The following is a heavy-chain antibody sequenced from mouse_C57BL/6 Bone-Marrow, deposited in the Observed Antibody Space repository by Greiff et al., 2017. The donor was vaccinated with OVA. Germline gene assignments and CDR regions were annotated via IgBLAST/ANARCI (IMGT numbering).Heavy chain of an antibody. CDR2: ISSGGSYT. D-gene: IGHD2-2*01. CDR3: ARHAYGYDRFAY. V-gene: IGHV5-6*02. CDR1: GFTFSSYG. J-gene: IGHJ3*01. Sequence: EVKLVESGGDLVKPGGSLKLSCAASGFTFSSYGMSWVRQTPDKRLEWVATISSGGSYTYYPDSVKGRFTISRDNAKNTLYLQMSSLKSEDTAMYYCARHAYGYDRFAYWGQGTLVTVSA.